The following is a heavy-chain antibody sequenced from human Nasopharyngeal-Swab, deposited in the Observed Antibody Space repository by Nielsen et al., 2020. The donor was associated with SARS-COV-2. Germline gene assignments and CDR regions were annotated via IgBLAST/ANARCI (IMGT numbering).Heavy chain of an antibody. V-gene: IGHV3-73*01. CDR3: TTDFYFDY. Sequence: GESLKISCAASGFLFSASAIHSVRQASGKGLEWVGRIGDKDHNYATTYGASVQGRFTISSDDSKNTAFLQMDSLKTEDTALYYCTTDFYFDYWGQGTLVTVSS. CDR2: IGDKDHNYAT. J-gene: IGHJ4*02. CDR1: GFLFSASA.